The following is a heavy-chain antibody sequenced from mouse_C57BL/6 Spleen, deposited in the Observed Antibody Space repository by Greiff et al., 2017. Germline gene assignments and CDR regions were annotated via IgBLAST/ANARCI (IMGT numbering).Heavy chain of an antibody. CDR3: ARSVLPRYFDV. J-gene: IGHJ1*03. V-gene: IGHV1-52*01. CDR1: GYTFTSYW. Sequence: QVQLQQSGAELVRPGSSVKLSCKASGYTFTSYWMHWVKQRPIQGLEWIGNIDPSDSETHYNQKFKDKATLTVDKSSSTAYMQLSSLTSEDSAVYYCARSVLPRYFDVWGTGTTVTVSS. CDR2: IDPSDSET.